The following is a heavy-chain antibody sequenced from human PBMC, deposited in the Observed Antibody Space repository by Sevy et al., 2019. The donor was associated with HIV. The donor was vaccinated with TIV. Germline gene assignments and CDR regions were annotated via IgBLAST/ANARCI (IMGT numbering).Heavy chain of an antibody. Sequence: GGSLRLSCAASGFTFSGSAMHWVRQAPGKGLEWVGRIRSKTNSYATEYGGSVKGRFTISRDDSKNKAYLQMNSPKIEDTAVYYCTRRVGSTSEIDYWGQGTLVTVSS. V-gene: IGHV3-73*01. D-gene: IGHD2-2*01. CDR1: GFTFSGSA. CDR2: IRSKTNSYAT. J-gene: IGHJ4*02. CDR3: TRRVGSTSEIDY.